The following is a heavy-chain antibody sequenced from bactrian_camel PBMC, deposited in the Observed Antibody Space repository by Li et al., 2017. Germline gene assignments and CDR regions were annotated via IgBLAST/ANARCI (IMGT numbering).Heavy chain of an antibody. J-gene: IGHJ4*01. CDR2: IDSDGSI. V-gene: IGHV3S53*01. CDR1: GHTFSTYC. Sequence: HVQLVESGGGSVQAGGSLSLSCTASGHTFSTYCWAWLRQTPGKEREGVAAIDSDGSITYADSVKGRFTISQDNAKNTLYLQMNSLKPEDTAMYYCAADSPYGLSCFTEAQDWGQGTQVTVS. D-gene: IGHD6*01. CDR3: AADSPYGLSCFTEAQD.